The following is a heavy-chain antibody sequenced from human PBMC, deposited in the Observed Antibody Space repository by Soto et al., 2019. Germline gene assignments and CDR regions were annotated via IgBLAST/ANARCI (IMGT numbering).Heavy chain of an antibody. D-gene: IGHD3-10*01. J-gene: IGHJ6*02. CDR3: ARDRGYDAHDYYYNAMDV. CDR2: IRGFSPYT. V-gene: IGHV3-21*01. Sequence: VGSLRLSCISSGFTFRTYTMNWVRQAPGKGLEWVSGIRGFSPYTFYAESVKGRFTISRDNAKNSLYLQMNSLRAEDTAVYYCARDRGYDAHDYYYNAMDVWGQGTTVTVS. CDR1: GFTFRTYT.